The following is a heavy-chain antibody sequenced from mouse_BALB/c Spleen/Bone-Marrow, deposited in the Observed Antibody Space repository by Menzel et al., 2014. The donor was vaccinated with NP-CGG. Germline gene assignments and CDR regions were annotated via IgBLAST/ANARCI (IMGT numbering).Heavy chain of an antibody. D-gene: IGHD4-1*01. CDR3: ARWEYYAMDY. J-gene: IGHJ4*01. V-gene: IGHV14-3*02. Sequence: EVQLQQSGAVLVKPGASVKLSCTASGFNIKDTYMHWVKQRPEQGLEWIGRIDPANGNTKYDLKFQGKATITADTSSNTAYLQLSSLTPEDTAVYYCARWEYYAMDYWGQGTSVTVSS. CDR1: GFNIKDTY. CDR2: IDPANGNT.